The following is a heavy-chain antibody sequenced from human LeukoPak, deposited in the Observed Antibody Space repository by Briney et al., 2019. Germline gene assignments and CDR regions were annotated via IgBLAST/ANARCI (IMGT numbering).Heavy chain of an antibody. D-gene: IGHD6-13*01. J-gene: IGHJ4*02. V-gene: IGHV3-30-3*01. CDR2: ISYDGSNK. CDR3: ASSSSSWIFDY. Sequence: GGSLRLSCAASGFTFSSYAMHWVRQAPGKGLEWVAVISYDGSNKYYADSVKGRFTISRDNSKNTLYLQMNSLRAEYTAVYYCASSSSSWIFDYWGQGTLVTVSS. CDR1: GFTFSSYA.